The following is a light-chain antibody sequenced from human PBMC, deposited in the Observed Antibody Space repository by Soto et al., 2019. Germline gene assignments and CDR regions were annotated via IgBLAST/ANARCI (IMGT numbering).Light chain of an antibody. CDR3: QQYLASPPWT. J-gene: IGKJ1*01. CDR2: GTS. Sequence: EVVLTQSPGTLSLSPGERAILSCRASQSVNSGYLAWYQQKPGQAPRLLIYGTSIRAAGIPDRFSGSGSGTAFTLTISRLEPEDFPVYSFQQYLASPPWTFGQGTKVQ. CDR1: QSVNSGY. V-gene: IGKV3-20*01.